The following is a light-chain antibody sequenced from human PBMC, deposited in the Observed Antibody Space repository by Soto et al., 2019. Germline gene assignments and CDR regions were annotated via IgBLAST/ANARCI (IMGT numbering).Light chain of an antibody. V-gene: IGLV1-40*01. CDR2: GNT. CDR3: QSYVSSLSGWV. CDR1: SSNIGTNYD. Sequence: QSVLTQSPSVSGAPGQRVTISCTGSSSNIGTNYDVHWYQQFPGRAPKLLIYGNTNRPSGVPDRFSASKSGTSASLAITGLQADDEAEYYCQSYVSSLSGWVFGGGTKLTVL. J-gene: IGLJ3*02.